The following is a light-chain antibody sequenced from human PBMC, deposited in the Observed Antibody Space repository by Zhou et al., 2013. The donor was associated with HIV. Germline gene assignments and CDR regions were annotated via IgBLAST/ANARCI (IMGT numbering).Light chain of an antibody. CDR3: QQYSTYPLT. CDR1: QDVSSY. V-gene: IGKV1-8*01. CDR2: TAS. Sequence: AIRMTQSPASLYASTGDKVTITCRASQDVSSYLAWYQQKPGEAPKLLIYTASTLQDGVPSRFSGSRSGTDFTLTISCLQSEDFATYYCQQYSTYPLTFGGGPRWRSN. J-gene: IGKJ4*01.